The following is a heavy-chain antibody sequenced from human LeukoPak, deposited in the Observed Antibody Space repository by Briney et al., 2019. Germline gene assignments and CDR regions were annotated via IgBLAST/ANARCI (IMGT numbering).Heavy chain of an antibody. Sequence: KPSETLSLTCAVYGGSFSGYYWSWIRQPPGKGLEWIGEINHSGSTNHNPSLKSRVTISVDTSKNQFSLKLSSVTAADTAVYYCARSPDNYYDSSGYYGYWGQGTLVTVSS. D-gene: IGHD3-22*01. J-gene: IGHJ4*02. CDR2: INHSGST. CDR3: ARSPDNYYDSSGYYGY. CDR1: GGSFSGYY. V-gene: IGHV4-34*01.